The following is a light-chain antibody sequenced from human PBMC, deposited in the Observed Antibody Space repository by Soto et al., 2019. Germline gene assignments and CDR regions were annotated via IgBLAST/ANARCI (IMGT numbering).Light chain of an antibody. CDR1: QSVSISY. V-gene: IGKV3-20*01. CDR2: GAS. CDR3: QQYGNHET. Sequence: EIVLTQSPGTLSLSPGERATLSCRASQSVSISYLAWYQQKPGRAPRLLIYGASSRATGIPDRFSGSGSGTDSTLTIRRLQPEDFAVYYCQQYGNHETFGQGTKVDIK. J-gene: IGKJ1*01.